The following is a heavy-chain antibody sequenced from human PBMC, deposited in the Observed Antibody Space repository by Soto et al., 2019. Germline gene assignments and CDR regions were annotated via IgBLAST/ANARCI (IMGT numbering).Heavy chain of an antibody. CDR3: AGNFMTTVTTPFDAFDI. V-gene: IGHV1-18*01. CDR2: ISAYNGNT. Sequence: ASVKVSCKASGYTFTSYGISWVRQAPGQGLEWMGWISAYNGNTNYAQKLQGRVTMTTDTSTSTAYMELRSLRSDDTAVYYCAGNFMTTVTTPFDAFDIWGQGTMVTVSS. J-gene: IGHJ3*02. CDR1: GYTFTSYG. D-gene: IGHD4-17*01.